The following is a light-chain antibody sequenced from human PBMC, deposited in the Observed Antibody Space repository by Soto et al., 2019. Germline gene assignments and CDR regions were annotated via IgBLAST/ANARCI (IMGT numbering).Light chain of an antibody. J-gene: IGKJ3*01. CDR1: QSVSRY. Sequence: EIVLTQSPATLSLSPGERATLSCRASQSVSRYLAWYQQKPGQAPRLLIYDASNRATDIPARFSGSGSGTDFTLTISSLEPEDFAVYYCLHRNNWGGFTFGPGTKVDIK. CDR2: DAS. V-gene: IGKV3-11*01. CDR3: LHRNNWGGFT.